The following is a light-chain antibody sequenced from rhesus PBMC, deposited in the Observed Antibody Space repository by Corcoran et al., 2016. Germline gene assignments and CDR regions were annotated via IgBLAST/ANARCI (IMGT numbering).Light chain of an antibody. V-gene: IGKV1-38*01. Sequence: DIQLTQSPSSLSASVGDRVTITCRASQDISSYLAWYQQTPGTAPKLLIYDASKLQNGVPPRFSVSGAGTAFSLTISSLQPEDFSVYYCQQRNSFPFTFGPGTKMEIK. J-gene: IGKJ3*01. CDR3: QQRNSFPFT. CDR2: DAS. CDR1: QDISSY.